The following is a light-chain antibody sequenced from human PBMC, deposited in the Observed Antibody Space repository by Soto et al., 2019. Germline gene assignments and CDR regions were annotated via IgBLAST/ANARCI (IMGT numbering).Light chain of an antibody. CDR1: QNINNY. Sequence: DIQMTQSPSTLSASVGDRVSVTCRASQNINNYLAWYQQKPGKAPKLLIYRASTVENGVPSRFSGSGSGSHFTLTINSLQPDDFATYYCQQYTPDSLYTFGQGTKVEIK. V-gene: IGKV1-5*03. CDR2: RAS. J-gene: IGKJ2*01. CDR3: QQYTPDSLYT.